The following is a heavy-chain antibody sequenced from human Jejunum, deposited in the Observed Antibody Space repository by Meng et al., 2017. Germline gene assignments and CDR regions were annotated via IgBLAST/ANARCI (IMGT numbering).Heavy chain of an antibody. CDR1: GDSIRTNG. J-gene: IGHJ4*02. CDR3: ARGAIGTRPFDY. D-gene: IGHD2-21*01. Sequence: GELEELAPGLLKPSGPLSLTCAVSGDSIRTNGWNGVRQPPGKGLVWIGEIYHSGAFNYNPSLRRRVTISVDKSKNQVSLKLDSLTAADTAVYYCARGAIGTRPFDYWGQGTLVTVSS. CDR2: IYHSGAF. V-gene: IGHV4-4*02.